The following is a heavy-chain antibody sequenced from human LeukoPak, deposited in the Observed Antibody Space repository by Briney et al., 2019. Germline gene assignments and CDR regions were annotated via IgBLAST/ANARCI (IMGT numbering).Heavy chain of an antibody. CDR1: GFTFSDAW. CDR3: TTYSVYSPA. Sequence: GGSLRLSCAASGFTFSDAWMSWVRQAPGKGLEWVGRIINKTEGGTTDYAAPVKGRFTISRDDSKNTPSLQMDSLKTEETAVYYCTTYSVYSPAGGQGALVTVSS. D-gene: IGHD5/OR15-5a*01. V-gene: IGHV3-15*01. J-gene: IGHJ4*02. CDR2: IINKTEGGTT.